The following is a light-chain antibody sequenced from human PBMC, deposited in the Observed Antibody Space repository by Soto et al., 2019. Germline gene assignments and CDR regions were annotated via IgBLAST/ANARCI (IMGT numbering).Light chain of an antibody. CDR3: QQYNSYWT. CDR1: QSISSW. J-gene: IGKJ1*01. V-gene: IGKV1-5*03. CDR2: KAS. Sequence: DIQMTQSPSTLSASVGDRVTITCRASQSISSWLAWYQQKPGKAPKRLIYKASSLESGVPSRFSGSGSGTEFTLTISSLQPDDCATYYCQQYNSYWTVGQGTKVDIK.